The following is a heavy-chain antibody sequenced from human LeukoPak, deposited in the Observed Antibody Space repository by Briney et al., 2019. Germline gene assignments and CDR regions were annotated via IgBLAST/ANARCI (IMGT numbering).Heavy chain of an antibody. CDR1: GFTFSSYS. CDR3: AGNLLRGYSYGSGDY. J-gene: IGHJ4*02. Sequence: GGSLRLSCAASGFTFSSYSMNWVRQAPGKGLEWVSSISSTSSYIYYADSVKGRFTISRDNAENSLYLQMNGLRVEGTAVYYCAGNLLRGYSYGSGDYWGQGTLVTVSS. D-gene: IGHD5-18*01. CDR2: ISSTSSYI. V-gene: IGHV3-21*01.